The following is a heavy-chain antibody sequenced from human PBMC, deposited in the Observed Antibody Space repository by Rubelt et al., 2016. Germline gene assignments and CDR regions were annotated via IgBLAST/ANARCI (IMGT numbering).Heavy chain of an antibody. D-gene: IGHD6-19*01. J-gene: IGHJ3*02. CDR3: ARQRSSGWLHHDAFDI. CDR2: IYTSGST. V-gene: IGHV4-59*10. Sequence: QVQLQQWGAGLLKPSETLSLTCAVYGGSFSGYYWGWIRQPAGKGLEWIGRIYTSGSTNYNPSLKSRVTMSVDTSKNQFSLKLSSVTAADTAVYYCARQRSSGWLHHDAFDIWGQGTMVTVSS. CDR1: GGSFSGYY.